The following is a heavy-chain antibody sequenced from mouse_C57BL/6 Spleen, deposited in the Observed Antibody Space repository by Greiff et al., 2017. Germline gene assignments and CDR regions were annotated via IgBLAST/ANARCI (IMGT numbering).Heavy chain of an antibody. Sequence: EVMLVESGGGLVKPGGSLKLSCAASGFTFSSYAMSWVRQTPEKRLEWVATISDGGSYTYYPDNVKGRFTISRDNAKNTRYLQMSHLKSEDTAMYYCARDPTTTRYFDVWGTGTTVTVSS. D-gene: IGHD1-1*01. CDR1: GFTFSSYA. CDR2: ISDGGSYT. J-gene: IGHJ1*03. CDR3: ARDPTTTRYFDV. V-gene: IGHV5-4*01.